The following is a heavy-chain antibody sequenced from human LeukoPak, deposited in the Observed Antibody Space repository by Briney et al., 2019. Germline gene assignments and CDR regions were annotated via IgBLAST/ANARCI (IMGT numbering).Heavy chain of an antibody. CDR2: IRQDGSEK. CDR1: GFSFSTYW. V-gene: IGHV3-7*01. Sequence: GGSLRLSCEASGFSFSTYWMSWVRQAPGKGLEWVANIRQDGSEKYYVDSVKGRFTISRDNAKNSLCLQMNSLRAEDTAVYYCASHVWFGELPTDYWGQGTLVTVSS. J-gene: IGHJ4*02. CDR3: ASHVWFGELPTDY. D-gene: IGHD3-10*01.